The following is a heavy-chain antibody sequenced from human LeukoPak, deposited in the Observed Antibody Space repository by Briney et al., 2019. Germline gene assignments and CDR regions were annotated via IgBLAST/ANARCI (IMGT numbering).Heavy chain of an antibody. J-gene: IGHJ4*02. D-gene: IGHD6-19*01. CDR3: ARARSGWSPFGDY. CDR2: ISYDGSNK. CDR1: GFTFSSYA. V-gene: IGHV3-30-3*01. Sequence: GGSLRLSCAASGFTFSSYAMHWVRQAPGKWLEWVAVISYDGSNKYYADSVKGRFTISRDNSKNTLYLQMNSLRAEDTAVYYCARARSGWSPFGDYWGQGTLVTVSS.